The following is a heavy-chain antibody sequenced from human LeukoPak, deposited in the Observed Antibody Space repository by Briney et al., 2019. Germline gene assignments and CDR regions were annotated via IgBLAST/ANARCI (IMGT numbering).Heavy chain of an antibody. CDR3: ARGLDWFDP. J-gene: IGHJ5*02. V-gene: IGHV4-34*01. Sequence: SETLSLTCAVYDGSFSGHHWSWMRQPPGKGLEWIGEINDSGSTNYNPSLKSRVTISVDTSKNQFSLKLSSVTAADTAVYYCARGLDWFDPWGQGTLVTVSS. CDR1: DGSFSGHH. CDR2: INDSGST.